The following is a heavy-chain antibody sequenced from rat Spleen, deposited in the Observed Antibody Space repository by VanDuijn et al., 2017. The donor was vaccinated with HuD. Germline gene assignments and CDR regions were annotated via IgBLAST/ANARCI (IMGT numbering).Heavy chain of an antibody. CDR1: GFTFSDYY. Sequence: EVQLVESDGGLVQPGRSLKLSCAASGFTFSDYYMAWVRQAPTKGLGWVATISYDGSDTYYRDSVKGRFTISRDNAKSTLYLQMDSLRSEDTATYYCARWTVYYFDYWGQGVMVTVSS. CDR2: ISYDGSDT. CDR3: ARWTVYYFDY. J-gene: IGHJ2*01. D-gene: IGHD1-1*01. V-gene: IGHV5-29*01.